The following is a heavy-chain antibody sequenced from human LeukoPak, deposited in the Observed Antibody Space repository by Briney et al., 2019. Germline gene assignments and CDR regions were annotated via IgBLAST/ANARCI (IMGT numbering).Heavy chain of an antibody. D-gene: IGHD3-3*01. CDR1: GGSISSYY. J-gene: IGHJ5*02. V-gene: IGHV4-4*07. CDR2: IYTSGST. Sequence: PSETLSLTCTVSGGSISSYYWSWIRQPAGKGLEWIGRIYTSGSTNYNPSLKSRVTMSVDTSKNQFSLKLSSVTAADTAVYYCARGVTYYDFWSGYYRISWFDPWGQGTLVTVSS. CDR3: ARGVTYYDFWSGYYRISWFDP.